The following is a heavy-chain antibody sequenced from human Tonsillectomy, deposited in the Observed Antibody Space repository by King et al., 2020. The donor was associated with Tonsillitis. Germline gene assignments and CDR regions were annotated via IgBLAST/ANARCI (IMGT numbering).Heavy chain of an antibody. J-gene: IGHJ3*02. CDR1: GFTFSSYS. CDR2: ISSSSSYI. V-gene: IGHV3-21*01. Sequence: VQLVESGGGLVKPGGSLRLSCAASGFTFSSYSMNWVRQAPGKGLEWVSSISSSSSYIYYADSVKGRFTISRDNAKNSLYLQMNSLRAEDTAVYYCARCSTAGIGAFDIWGQGTMVTVSS. CDR3: ARCSTAGIGAFDI. D-gene: IGHD6-13*01.